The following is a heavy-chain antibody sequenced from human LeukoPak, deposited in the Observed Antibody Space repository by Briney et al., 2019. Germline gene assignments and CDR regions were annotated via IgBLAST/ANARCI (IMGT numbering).Heavy chain of an antibody. V-gene: IGHV3-48*04. D-gene: IGHD3-3*02. CDR2: ISSRSTTI. CDR1: GFIFSSYS. CDR3: ATGTFP. Sequence: PGGSLRLSCAASGFIFSSYSMNLVRQAPGKGLEWLSYISSRSTTIYYSDSVKGRFTVSRDNARNTLYLQMNSLRAEDTAVYYCATGTFPWGQGTLVTVPS. J-gene: IGHJ4*02.